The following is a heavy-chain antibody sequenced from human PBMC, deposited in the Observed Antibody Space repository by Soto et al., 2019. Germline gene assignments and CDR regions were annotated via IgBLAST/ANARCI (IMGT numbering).Heavy chain of an antibody. Sequence: EVQLLESGGGLVEPGGSLRLSCAASGFPLSTYGMSWVRQAPGKGLEWVSSITGTGGDTYYADSVKGRFTSSRVNSNNMLYLQMNSLRVEDTAVYYCARIRGYWYGLDVWGQGTTITVSS. J-gene: IGHJ6*02. CDR3: ARIRGYWYGLDV. CDR1: GFPLSTYG. V-gene: IGHV3-23*01. CDR2: ITGTGGDT.